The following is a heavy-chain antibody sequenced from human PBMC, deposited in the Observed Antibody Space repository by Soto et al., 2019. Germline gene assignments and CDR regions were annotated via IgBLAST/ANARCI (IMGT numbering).Heavy chain of an antibody. CDR1: GFTFSSYW. D-gene: IGHD2-2*01. J-gene: IGHJ4*01. CDR3: ARGALGYCSSTSCRADY. CDR2: IKQDGSEK. Sequence: EVQLVESGGGLVQPGGSLRLSCAASGFTFSSYWMSWVRQAPGKGLEWVANIKQDGSEKYYVDSVKGRFTISRDNAKNSLYLQMNRLRAEDTAVYYCARGALGYCSSTSCRADYWGHGTLVTVSS. V-gene: IGHV3-7*01.